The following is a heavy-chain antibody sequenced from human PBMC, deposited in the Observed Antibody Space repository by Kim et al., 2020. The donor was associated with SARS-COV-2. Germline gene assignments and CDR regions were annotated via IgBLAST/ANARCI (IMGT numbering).Heavy chain of an antibody. J-gene: IGHJ5*02. V-gene: IGHV1-69*01. Sequence: KFQGRVTITADESTSTAYMELSSLRSEDTAVYYCARGKGGGNGGWWFDPWGQGTLVTVSS. D-gene: IGHD2-15*01. CDR3: ARGKGGGNGGWWFDP.